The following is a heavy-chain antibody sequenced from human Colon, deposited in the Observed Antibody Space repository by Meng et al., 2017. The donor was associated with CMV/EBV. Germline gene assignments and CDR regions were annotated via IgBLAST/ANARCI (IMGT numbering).Heavy chain of an antibody. CDR2: IKPKSEGATT. D-gene: IGHD5-12*01. CDR1: DFTFSNAW. V-gene: IGHV3-15*01. Sequence: GESLKISCAASDFTFSNAWMTWVRQAPGKGLEWVGHIKPKSEGATTEYAAPVTGRFAISIDESKNTLHLEMNTVKTEDTGVYYCTNTGGYDKDDWGQGTPVTVSS. CDR3: TNTGGYDKDD. J-gene: IGHJ4*02.